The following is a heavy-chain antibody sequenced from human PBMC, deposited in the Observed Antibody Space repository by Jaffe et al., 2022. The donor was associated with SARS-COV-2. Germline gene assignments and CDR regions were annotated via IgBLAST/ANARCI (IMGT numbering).Heavy chain of an antibody. Sequence: QVQLQESGPGLVKPSQTLSLTCTVSGGSISSGSYYWSWIRQPAGKGLEWIGRIYTSGSTNYNPSLKSRVTISVDTSKNQFSLKLSSVTAADTAVYYCAREGSSDPLNWFDPWGQGTLVTVSS. CDR1: GGSISSGSYY. V-gene: IGHV4-61*02. J-gene: IGHJ5*02. D-gene: IGHD6-19*01. CDR2: IYTSGST. CDR3: AREGSSDPLNWFDP.